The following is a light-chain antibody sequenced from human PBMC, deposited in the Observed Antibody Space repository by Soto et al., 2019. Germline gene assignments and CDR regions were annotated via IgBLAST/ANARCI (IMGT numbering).Light chain of an antibody. CDR1: RSFSSSY. J-gene: IGKJ5*01. V-gene: IGKV3-15*01. Sequence: IVLTQSPGTLSLSPGGRATLSCRASRSFSSSYLAWYQQKPGQAPRLLIYGASTRATGIPARFSGSGSETDFTLTVSSLRSEDSAVYYCQQYNYWPITFGQGTRLE. CDR2: GAS. CDR3: QQYNYWPIT.